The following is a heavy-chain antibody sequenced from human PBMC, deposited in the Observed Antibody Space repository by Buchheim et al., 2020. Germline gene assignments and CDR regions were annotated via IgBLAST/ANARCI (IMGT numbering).Heavy chain of an antibody. CDR3: ARGARYCTNGVCYTWDWFDP. J-gene: IGHJ5*02. Sequence: QVQLQESGPGLVKPSQTLSLTCTVSGGSISSXGYYWSWIRQHPGKGLEWIGYIYYSGSTYYNPSLKSRXTISVDTSKNQFSLKLSSVTAADTAVYYCARGARYCTNGVCYTWDWFDPWGQGTL. V-gene: IGHV4-31*03. D-gene: IGHD2-8*01. CDR2: IYYSGST. CDR1: GGSISSXGYY.